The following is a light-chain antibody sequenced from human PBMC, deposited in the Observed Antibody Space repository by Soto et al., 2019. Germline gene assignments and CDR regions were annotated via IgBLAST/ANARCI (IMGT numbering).Light chain of an antibody. V-gene: IGLV2-14*01. J-gene: IGLJ2*01. Sequence: QLVLTQPASVSGSPGQSITISCTGTSSDVGSYNYVSWYQQNPGKAPKLIIHDVSNRPSGVSNRFSGSKSGNTASLTISGLQAEDEANYYCSSYTSTNTLIFGGGTKVTVL. CDR1: SSDVGSYNY. CDR3: SSYTSTNTLI. CDR2: DVS.